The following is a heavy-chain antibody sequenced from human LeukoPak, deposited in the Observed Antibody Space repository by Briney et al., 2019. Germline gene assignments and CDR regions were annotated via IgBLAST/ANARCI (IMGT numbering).Heavy chain of an antibody. Sequence: GGSLRLSCAVSGFPFSSYWMNWVRQPPGKGLEWVAKIKQDGTEKYYVDSVKGRFTISRDNAKNSLYLHMNSVRAEDSAVYYCARGFYSGAYWGPGTLVTVSS. D-gene: IGHD5-12*01. V-gene: IGHV3-7*04. J-gene: IGHJ4*02. CDR2: IKQDGTEK. CDR1: GFPFSSYW. CDR3: ARGFYSGAY.